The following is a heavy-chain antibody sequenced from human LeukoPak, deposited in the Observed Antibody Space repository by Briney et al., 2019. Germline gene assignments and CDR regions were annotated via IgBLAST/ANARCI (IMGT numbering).Heavy chain of an antibody. V-gene: IGHV4-61*02. Sequence: SETLSLTCTVSGGSISSGSYYWSWIRQPAGKGLEWIGRIYTSGSTNYNPSLKSRVTISVDTSKKQFSLKLSSVTAAATAVYYCARETPAAIDYWGQGTLVTVSS. CDR2: IYTSGST. CDR3: ARETPAAIDY. J-gene: IGHJ4*02. CDR1: GGSISSGSYY. D-gene: IGHD2-2*01.